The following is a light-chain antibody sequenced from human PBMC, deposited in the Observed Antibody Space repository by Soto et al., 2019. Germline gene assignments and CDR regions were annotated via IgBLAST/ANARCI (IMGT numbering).Light chain of an antibody. CDR1: QSVLYSSNNKNY. CDR2: WAS. V-gene: IGKV4-1*01. Sequence: DIVMTQSPDSLAVSLGERATINCKSSQSVLYSSNNKNYLAWYQQKPGQPPKLLIYWASTRESGVPDRFSGSGSGTDFTLTISSLQAADVAVYYCQQYYSTPHWTLGQGTKVDIK. CDR3: QQYYSTPHWT. J-gene: IGKJ1*01.